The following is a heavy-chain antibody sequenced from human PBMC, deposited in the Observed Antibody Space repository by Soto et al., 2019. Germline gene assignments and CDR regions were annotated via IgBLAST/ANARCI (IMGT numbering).Heavy chain of an antibody. CDR3: ANVHGSAC. J-gene: IGHJ3*01. D-gene: IGHD3-10*01. Sequence: EVQLLEAGGGLVQPGGSLRLSCAASGFTFNDYTRTWVRQAPGKGLEWASRLGGSSEYIEYADSVKGRFTIARDNSKTTVYLPMRSLRVHFAAMYYCANVHGSACWGQGTMVTVSS. CDR1: GFTFNDYT. V-gene: IGHV3-23*01. CDR2: LGGSSEYI.